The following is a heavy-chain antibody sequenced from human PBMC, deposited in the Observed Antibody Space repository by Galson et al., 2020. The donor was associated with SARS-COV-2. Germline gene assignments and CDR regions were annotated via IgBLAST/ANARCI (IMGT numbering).Heavy chain of an antibody. V-gene: IGHV1-2*02. CDR2: INPKSGDT. J-gene: IGHJ4*02. Sequence: ASVKVSCKASGYTFIDNSLVWVRQAPGQGLDWMGWINPKSGDTNYAQTFQGRVTLTRDTSIGTAYMELSGLTYDDTAVYYCARNGGGLGYWGQGTLVTVSS. CDR3: ARNGGGLGY. CDR1: GYTFIDNS.